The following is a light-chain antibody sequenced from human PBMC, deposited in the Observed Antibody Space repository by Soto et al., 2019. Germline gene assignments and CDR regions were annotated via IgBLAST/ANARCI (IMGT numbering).Light chain of an antibody. CDR2: GAS. CDR3: QQHSHWPPWT. Sequence: EVVLTQSPATLSLSPRERATLSCRASQNIRTFLDWYQQKPGQAPRLLIYGASNRATGIPARFSGSGSGTYFTLTISSIESEDFAVYYCQQHSHWPPWTFGQGTRVEI. J-gene: IGKJ1*01. CDR1: QNIRTF. V-gene: IGKV3-11*01.